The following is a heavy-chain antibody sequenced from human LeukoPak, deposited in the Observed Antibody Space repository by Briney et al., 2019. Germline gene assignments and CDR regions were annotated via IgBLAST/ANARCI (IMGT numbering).Heavy chain of an antibody. D-gene: IGHD3-22*01. CDR1: GFTFSSYS. CDR3: ARDPLTYDSSGYPPFDY. CDR2: ISSSSYI. V-gene: IGHV3-21*01. J-gene: IGHJ4*02. Sequence: GGSLRLSCAASGFTFSSYSMNWVRQAPGKGLEWVSSISSSSYIYYVDSVKGRFTISRDNAKNSLYLQMNSLRAEDTAVYYCARDPLTYDSSGYPPFDYWGQGTLVTVSS.